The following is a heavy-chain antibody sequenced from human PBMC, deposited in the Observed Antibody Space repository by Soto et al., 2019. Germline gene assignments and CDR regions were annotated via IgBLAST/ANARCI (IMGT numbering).Heavy chain of an antibody. CDR1: GFTFSSYG. CDR2: IWYDGSNK. V-gene: IGHV3-33*01. CDR3: ARAPVLPRAFDI. D-gene: IGHD3-10*01. J-gene: IGHJ3*02. Sequence: PGGSLRLSCAASGFTFSSYGMHWVRQAPGKGLEWVAVIWYDGSNKYYADSVKGRFTISRDNSKNTLYLQMNSLRAEDTAVYYCARAPVLPRAFDIWGQRTMVTVSS.